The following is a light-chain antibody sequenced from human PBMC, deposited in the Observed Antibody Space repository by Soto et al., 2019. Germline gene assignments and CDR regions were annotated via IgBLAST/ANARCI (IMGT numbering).Light chain of an antibody. V-gene: IGLV2-8*01. CDR3: SSFAGNNNLV. J-gene: IGLJ2*01. CDR2: EVS. CDR1: SSDVGGYNY. Sequence: QSALTQPPSASGSPGQSVTISCTGTSSDVGGYNYVSWYQQHPGKAPKPMISEVSKRPSGVPDRFSGSKSGNTASMTVSGLQAEDVADYYCSSFAGNNNLVFGGGTKRTVL.